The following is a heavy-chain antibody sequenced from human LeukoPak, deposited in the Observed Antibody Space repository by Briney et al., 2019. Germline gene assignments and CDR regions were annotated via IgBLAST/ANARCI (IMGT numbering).Heavy chain of an antibody. J-gene: IGHJ4*02. CDR1: GFTFSSYS. CDR2: ISSSSSYI. Sequence: GGSLRLSCAASGFTFSSYSMNWVRQAPGRGLEWVSSISSSSSYIYYADSLKGRFTISRDNAKNSPHLQMNSLRAEDTAVYYCVRDGWNDDYWGQGTLVTVSS. V-gene: IGHV3-21*01. CDR3: VRDGWNDDY. D-gene: IGHD1-1*01.